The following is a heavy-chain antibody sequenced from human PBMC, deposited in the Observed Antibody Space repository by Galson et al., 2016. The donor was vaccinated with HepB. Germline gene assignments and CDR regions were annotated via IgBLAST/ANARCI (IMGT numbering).Heavy chain of an antibody. J-gene: IGHJ4*02. V-gene: IGHV3-23*01. CDR3: AKRRENWGHFDY. CDR2: ISGSGDST. Sequence: SLRLSCAASGFTFSSYVMSWVRQAPGKGLQWVSAISGSGDSTFYADSVKGRFTISRDNSKNTLYLQMDSLRADDTALYHCAKRRENWGHFDYWGQGTLVTVSS. D-gene: IGHD7-27*01. CDR1: GFTFSSYV.